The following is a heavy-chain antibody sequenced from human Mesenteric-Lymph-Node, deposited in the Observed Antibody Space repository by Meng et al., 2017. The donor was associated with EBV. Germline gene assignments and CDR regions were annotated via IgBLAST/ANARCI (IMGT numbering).Heavy chain of an antibody. J-gene: IGHJ4*02. Sequence: LQMELVWTEVNQPAVSVKVSCKTSIYICHSYDMNWVRQAPGQGLAWMGWMNPNSGDTGYAQKLQGRVTMTKDTSLSTSYMELSYLTAEDTAVYYCTRDYLGSGSARGYWGQGTLVTVSS. CDR1: IYICHSYD. D-gene: IGHD3-10*01. V-gene: IGHV1-8*01. CDR3: TRDYLGSGSARGY. CDR2: MNPNSGDT.